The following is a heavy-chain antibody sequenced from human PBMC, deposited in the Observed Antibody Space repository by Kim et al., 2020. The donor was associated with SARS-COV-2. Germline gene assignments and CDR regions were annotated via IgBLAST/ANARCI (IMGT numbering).Heavy chain of an antibody. D-gene: IGHD2-2*01. CDR1: GGSISSGCYY. J-gene: IGHJ5*02. CDR2: IYYSGNT. CDR3: ARVICSSTSGYVHWFDP. V-gene: IGHV4-31*03. Sequence: SETLSLTCTVSGGSISSGCYYWSWIRQHPGLGLEWFGYIYYSGNTNYNPYLKSRVTISVDTSKNQLSLKLISVTATDTAVYYCARVICSSTSGYVHWFDPWGQGTLVTVSS.